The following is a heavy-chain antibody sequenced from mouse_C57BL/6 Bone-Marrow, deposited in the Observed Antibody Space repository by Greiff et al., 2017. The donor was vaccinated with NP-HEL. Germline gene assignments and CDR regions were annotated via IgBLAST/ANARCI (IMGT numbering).Heavy chain of an antibody. Sequence: EVKLMESGGGLVQPGESLKLSCESNEYEFPSHDMSWVRKTPEKRLELVAAINSDGGSTYYPDTMERRFIISRDNTKKTRYLQMSSLRSDDTALYYCARRLRRAWFAYWGQGTLVTVSA. D-gene: IGHD2-12*01. CDR1: EYEFPSHD. CDR3: ARRLRRAWFAY. CDR2: INSDGGST. V-gene: IGHV5-2*03. J-gene: IGHJ3*01.